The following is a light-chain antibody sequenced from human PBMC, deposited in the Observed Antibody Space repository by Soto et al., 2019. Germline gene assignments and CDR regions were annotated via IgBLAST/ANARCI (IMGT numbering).Light chain of an antibody. Sequence: QSALTQPASVSGSPGQSITISCTGTSSDVGGYKYVSWYQQHPGKAPKLMIFDVSDRPSGVSNRFSGSKSGNTASLTISGLQADDEADYYCSSYTSSSTRVFGTGTKVTVL. J-gene: IGLJ1*01. CDR3: SSYTSSSTRV. CDR1: SSDVGGYKY. V-gene: IGLV2-14*01. CDR2: DVS.